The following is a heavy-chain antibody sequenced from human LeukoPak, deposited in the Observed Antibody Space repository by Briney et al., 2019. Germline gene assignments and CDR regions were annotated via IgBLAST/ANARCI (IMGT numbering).Heavy chain of an antibody. V-gene: IGHV3-53*04. J-gene: IGHJ4*02. Sequence: GGSLRLSCAASGFTFSSYWMSWVRQAPGKGLEWVSVIYSGGSTYYADSVKGRFTISRHNSKNKLYLQMNSLRAEDTAVYYCARSNPPYYYDSSGYSAIGYFDYWGQGTLVTVSS. CDR2: IYSGGST. D-gene: IGHD3-22*01. CDR1: GFTFSSYW. CDR3: ARSNPPYYYDSSGYSAIGYFDY.